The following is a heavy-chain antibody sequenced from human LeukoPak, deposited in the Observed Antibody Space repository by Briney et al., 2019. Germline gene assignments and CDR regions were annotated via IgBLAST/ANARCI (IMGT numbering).Heavy chain of an antibody. D-gene: IGHD3-3*01. CDR3: ARGTVFGVATNWFDP. CDR1: GGSISGYY. V-gene: IGHV4-59*01. CDR2: MYYSGST. Sequence: SETLSLTCSVSGGSISGYYWSWIRQPPGKGLEWIGDMYYSGSTNFNPSLKSRVTISVDTSKNQFSLKLSSVTAADTAVYYCARGTVFGVATNWFDPWGQGTLVTVSS. J-gene: IGHJ5*02.